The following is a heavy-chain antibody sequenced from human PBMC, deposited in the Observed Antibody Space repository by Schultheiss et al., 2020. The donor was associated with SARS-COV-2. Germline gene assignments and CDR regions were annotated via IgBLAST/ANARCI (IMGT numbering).Heavy chain of an antibody. CDR1: GFTFSGSA. V-gene: IGHV3-73*01. CDR3: AREGGRQQLAFDY. D-gene: IGHD6-13*01. J-gene: IGHJ4*02. CDR2: IRSKANSYAT. Sequence: GGSLRLSCAASGFTFSGSAMHWVRQASGKGLEWVGRIRSKANSYATAYAASVKGRFTISRDDSKNTAYLQMNSLKTEDTAVYYCAREGGRQQLAFDYWGQGTLVTVSS.